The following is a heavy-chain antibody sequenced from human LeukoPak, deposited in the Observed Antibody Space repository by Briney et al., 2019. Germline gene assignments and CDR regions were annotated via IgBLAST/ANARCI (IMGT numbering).Heavy chain of an antibody. D-gene: IGHD1-26*01. J-gene: IGHJ4*02. CDR1: GGSISSYY. Sequence: PSETLSLTCTVSGGSISSYYWTWIRQPPGKGLEWIGYIYYSGSTNYNPSLKSRVTISVDTSKNQFSLKLTSVTAADTAVYYCARGVNSGYFDYCGQGTLVTVSS. CDR2: IYYSGST. CDR3: ARGVNSGYFDY. V-gene: IGHV4-59*01.